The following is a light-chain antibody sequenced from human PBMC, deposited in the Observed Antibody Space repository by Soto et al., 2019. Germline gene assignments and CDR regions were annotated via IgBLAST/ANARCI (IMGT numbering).Light chain of an antibody. CDR3: SSYTSSTTLDVV. CDR2: FNN. Sequence: QSVLTQPPSASGTPGQSVTISCFGSSSNIGSNTVSWYQQLPGTAPKVLIYFNNQRPSGVPDRFSGSKSGTSASLAISGLQSEDEADYYCSSYTSSTTLDVVFGGGTKLTVL. J-gene: IGLJ2*01. CDR1: SSNIGSNT. V-gene: IGLV1-44*01.